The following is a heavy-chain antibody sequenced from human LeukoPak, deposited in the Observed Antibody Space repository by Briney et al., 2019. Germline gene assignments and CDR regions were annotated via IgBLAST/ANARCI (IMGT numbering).Heavy chain of an antibody. CDR2: INPNSGGT. CDR1: GYTFTGYY. D-gene: IGHD1-26*01. J-gene: IGHJ4*02. V-gene: IGHV1-2*02. CDR3: AIPPLGIVGATKPNFDH. Sequence: ASVKVSCKASGYTFTGYYMHWVRHAPGQGLEWMGWINPNSGGTNYAQKFQGRVTMTRDTSISTAYMELSRLRPDDTAVHYCAIPPLGIVGATKPNFDHGGQGTLVTVSS.